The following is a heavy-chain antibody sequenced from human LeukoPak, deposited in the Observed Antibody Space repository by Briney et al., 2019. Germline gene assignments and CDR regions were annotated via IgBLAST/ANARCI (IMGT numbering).Heavy chain of an antibody. CDR1: GGSISSSSYY. Sequence: SETLSLTCTVSGGSISSSSYYWGWFRQPPGKGLEWIGNIYYSGSTYYNPSLKSRVTISVDTSKNQFSLRLSSVTAADTAVYYCARGGVLKSVDYWGQGTLVTVSS. V-gene: IGHV4-39*07. CDR3: ARGGVLKSVDY. D-gene: IGHD3-16*01. CDR2: IYYSGST. J-gene: IGHJ4*02.